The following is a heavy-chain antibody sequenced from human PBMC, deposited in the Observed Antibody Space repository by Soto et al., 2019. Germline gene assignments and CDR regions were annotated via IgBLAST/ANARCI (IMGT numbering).Heavy chain of an antibody. V-gene: IGHV4-34*01. CDR2: LNHSGST. CDR1: GGSFSDYY. Sequence: SETLCRPSAVHGGSFSDYYWRWIRQPPGKGLDWIGKLNHSGSTNYNPPLESRVTRSVDTSKNQFSLQLSSVTGADAGVYYCARVERCYDCWSAQTLNWFDPCAQGTLVTVPS. J-gene: IGHJ5*02. D-gene: IGHD3-3*01. CDR3: ARVERCYDCWSAQTLNWFDP.